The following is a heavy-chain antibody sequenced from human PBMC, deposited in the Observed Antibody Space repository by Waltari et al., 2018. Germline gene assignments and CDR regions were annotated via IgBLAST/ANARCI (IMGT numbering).Heavy chain of an antibody. D-gene: IGHD3-16*02. CDR2: ISWDGGST. CDR3: AKDAIMITFGGVIFDYGMDV. CDR1: GFTFDDYA. Sequence: EVQLVEPGGVVVQPGGSLRLSCAASGFTFDDYAMHWVRQAPGKGLEWVSLISWDGGSTYYADSVKGRFTISRDNSKNSLYLQMNSLRAEDTALYYCAKDAIMITFGGVIFDYGMDVWGQGTTVTVSS. J-gene: IGHJ6*02. V-gene: IGHV3-43D*04.